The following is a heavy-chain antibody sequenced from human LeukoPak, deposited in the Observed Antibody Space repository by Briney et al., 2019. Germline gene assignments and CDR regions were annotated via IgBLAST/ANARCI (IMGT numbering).Heavy chain of an antibody. J-gene: IGHJ4*02. V-gene: IGHV1-18*01. CDR1: GYTFINYG. D-gene: IGHD1-26*01. Sequence: ASVKVSCKASGYTFINYGISWVRQAPGQGLEGMGWISPYNGNAKYLQKLQGRVTMTTDTSTSTAYMEVRSLRSDDTAVYYCAREESIGSYQFLHDFWGQGTLVTVSS. CDR3: AREESIGSYQFLHDF. CDR2: ISPYNGNA.